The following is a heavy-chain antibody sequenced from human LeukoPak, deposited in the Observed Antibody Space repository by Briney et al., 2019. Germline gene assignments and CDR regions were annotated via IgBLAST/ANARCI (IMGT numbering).Heavy chain of an antibody. CDR1: GFTLSSYA. CDR2: ISYDGSNK. V-gene: IGHV3-30-3*01. Sequence: PGGSLRLSCAASGFTLSSYAMHWVRQAPGKGLEWVAVISYDGSNKYYADSVKGRFTISRDNSKNTLYLQMNSLRAEDTAVYYCARDERYFDWPSGCFDYWGQGTLVTVSS. D-gene: IGHD3-9*01. J-gene: IGHJ4*02. CDR3: ARDERYFDWPSGCFDY.